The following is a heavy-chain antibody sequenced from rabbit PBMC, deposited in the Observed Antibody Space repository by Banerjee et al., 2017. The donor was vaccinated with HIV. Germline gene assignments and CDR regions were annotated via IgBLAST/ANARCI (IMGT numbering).Heavy chain of an antibody. CDR1: GFTFSSYV. J-gene: IGHJ4*01. CDR2: IITDDSA. Sequence: EESGGGLVQPEGSLTLTCTASGFTFSSYVITWVRQAPGKGLEWIGWIITDDSAYYASWVNGRFTISSDNAQNTVDLQMNSLTAADTATYFCARGGVAAADLWGPGTLVTVS. D-gene: IGHD4-1*01. CDR3: ARGGVAAADL. V-gene: IGHV1S8*01.